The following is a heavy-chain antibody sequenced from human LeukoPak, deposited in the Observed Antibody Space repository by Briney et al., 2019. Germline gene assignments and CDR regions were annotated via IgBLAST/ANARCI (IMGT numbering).Heavy chain of an antibody. CDR1: GYSINSGYY. J-gene: IGHJ4*02. Sequence: PSETLSLTCTVSGYSINSGYYWAWIRLPPGKGLEWIGSIYHSGSTYYNPSLKSRVTISVDTSKNQFALKVTSVTAADTAVYYCATIDYWSQGTLVTVSS. CDR3: ATIDY. V-gene: IGHV4-38-2*02. CDR2: IYHSGST.